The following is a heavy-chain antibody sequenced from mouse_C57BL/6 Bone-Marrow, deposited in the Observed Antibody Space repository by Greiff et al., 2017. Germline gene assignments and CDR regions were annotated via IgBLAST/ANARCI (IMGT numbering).Heavy chain of an antibody. CDR2: IDPENGDT. D-gene: IGHD1-1*01. CDR3: TTGLRDY. J-gene: IGHJ2*01. Sequence: EVQLQESGAELVRPGASVKLSCTASGFTIKDDYMHWVKQRPEQGLEWIGWIDPENGDTEYASKFQGKATITADTSSNTAYLQLSSLTSEDTAVYYCTTGLRDYWGQGTTLTVSS. V-gene: IGHV14-4*01. CDR1: GFTIKDDY.